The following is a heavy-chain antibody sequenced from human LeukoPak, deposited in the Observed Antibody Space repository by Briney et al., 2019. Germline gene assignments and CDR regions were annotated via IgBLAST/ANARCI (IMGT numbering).Heavy chain of an antibody. Sequence: PSQTLSLTCTVSGGSISSGGYYWSWIRQPPGKGLEWIGYIYHSGSTNYNPSLKSRVTISVDTSKNQFSLKLSSVTAADTAVYYCARGVVVVVAARNDWFDPWGQGTLVTVSS. J-gene: IGHJ5*02. V-gene: IGHV4-30-2*01. CDR1: GGSISSGGYY. CDR2: IYHSGST. D-gene: IGHD2-15*01. CDR3: ARGVVVVVAARNDWFDP.